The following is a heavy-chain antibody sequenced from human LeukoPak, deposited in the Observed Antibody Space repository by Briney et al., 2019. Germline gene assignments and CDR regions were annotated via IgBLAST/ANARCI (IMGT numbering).Heavy chain of an antibody. Sequence: GGSLRLSCAASGFTFSTYSMIWVRQAPGKGLECISDISSSSGTIYYADSVKGRFTISRDNAKNSLYLQMNSLGAEDTAVYYCARDVVGSDYWGQGTLVTVSS. J-gene: IGHJ4*02. CDR1: GFTFSTYS. D-gene: IGHD6-25*01. CDR2: ISSSSGTI. CDR3: ARDVVGSDY. V-gene: IGHV3-48*01.